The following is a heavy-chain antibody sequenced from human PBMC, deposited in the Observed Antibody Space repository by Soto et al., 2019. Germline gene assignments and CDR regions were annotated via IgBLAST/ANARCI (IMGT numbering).Heavy chain of an antibody. Sequence: QVQLQESGPGLVKPSQTLSLTCTVSGGSISSGGYYWSWIRQHPGKGLEWIGYIYYSGSTYYNPSLKRRVTISVDTSKNQFSLKLSSVTAADTAVYYCARGIFGVVIPRAYYYYYMDVWGKGTTVTVSS. J-gene: IGHJ6*03. CDR1: GGSISSGGYY. D-gene: IGHD3-3*01. V-gene: IGHV4-31*03. CDR2: IYYSGST. CDR3: ARGIFGVVIPRAYYYYYMDV.